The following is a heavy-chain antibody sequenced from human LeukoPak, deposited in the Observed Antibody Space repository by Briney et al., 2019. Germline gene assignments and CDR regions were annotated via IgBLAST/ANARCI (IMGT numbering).Heavy chain of an antibody. CDR3: ARGWSILRGGDWFDP. CDR1: DYSISSGDY. J-gene: IGHJ5*02. CDR2: IYHSGTT. Sequence: SETLSLTCTVSDYSISSGDYWGWIRQPPGKGLEWIRSIYHSGTTYYTPSLKSRVTISVDTSKNQFSLKLSSVTAADTAVYYCARGWSILRGGDWFDPWGQGTLVTISS. V-gene: IGHV4-38-2*02. D-gene: IGHD3-3*02.